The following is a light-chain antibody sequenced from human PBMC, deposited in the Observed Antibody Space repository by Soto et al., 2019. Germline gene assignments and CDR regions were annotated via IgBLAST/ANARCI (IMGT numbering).Light chain of an antibody. V-gene: IGKV3-20*01. CDR3: QEYGTSRT. J-gene: IGKJ1*01. Sequence: EIVLTQSPGTLSLSPGERATLSCRASQTFTGNYLAWYQQRPDQPPRLLISGVSSRATGVPDRFSGSGSGTDFTLTISRLEPEDFAVYYCQEYGTSRTFGQGTKVDIK. CDR1: QTFTGNY. CDR2: GVS.